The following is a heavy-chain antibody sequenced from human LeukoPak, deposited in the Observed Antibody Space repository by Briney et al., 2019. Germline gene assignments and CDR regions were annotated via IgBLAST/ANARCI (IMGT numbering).Heavy chain of an antibody. V-gene: IGHV3-23*01. Sequence: GGSLSLSCATCGFIFSHHDMNGVRQAPGKGLEWVSGIRADAVTTYYADSVKGRFTISRDNYKNTLYLQMNSLRAEDTAIYYCAKNGDRGAYCSGCSGYPYYYYYIDVWGKGTTGTISS. CDR2: IRADAVTT. J-gene: IGHJ6*03. CDR3: AKNGDRGAYCSGCSGYPYYYYYIDV. D-gene: IGHD2-15*01. CDR1: GFIFSHHD.